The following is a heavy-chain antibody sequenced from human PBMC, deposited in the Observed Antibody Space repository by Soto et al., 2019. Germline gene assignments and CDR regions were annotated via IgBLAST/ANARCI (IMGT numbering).Heavy chain of an antibody. CDR2: IYYSGST. V-gene: IGHV4-39*01. CDR3: ARRFFDILTGYRYYFDY. J-gene: IGHJ4*02. D-gene: IGHD3-9*01. CDR1: GGSISSSSYY. Sequence: SETLSLTCTVSGGSISSSSYYWGWIRQPPGKGLEWIGSIYYSGSTYYNPSLKSRVTISVDTSKNQFSLKLSSVTAADTAVYYCARRFFDILTGYRYYFDYWGQGTLVTVS.